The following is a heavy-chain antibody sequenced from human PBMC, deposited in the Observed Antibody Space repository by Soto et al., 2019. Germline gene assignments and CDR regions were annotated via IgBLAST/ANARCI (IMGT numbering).Heavy chain of an antibody. CDR1: GFNLSHPW. Sequence: GGSLRLSCASSGFNLSHPWMTCVLHAAGKGLEWVGRIKSKTDGGTADYAAPVKGRFTISRDDSKNTVYLQMNSLKTEDTAVYYCTTGIYYDILTGYHNVAYWGQGTLVTVSS. V-gene: IGHV3-15*01. CDR2: IKSKTDGGTA. CDR3: TTGIYYDILTGYHNVAY. J-gene: IGHJ4*02. D-gene: IGHD3-9*01.